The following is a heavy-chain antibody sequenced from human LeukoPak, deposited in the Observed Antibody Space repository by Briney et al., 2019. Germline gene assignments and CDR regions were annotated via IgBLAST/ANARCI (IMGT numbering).Heavy chain of an antibody. V-gene: IGHV3-9*01. J-gene: IGHJ4*02. D-gene: IGHD4-17*01. Sequence: GGSLRLSCAASGFNFDDYAMQWVRQVPGKGLEWVSGISGNRASLGYADSVKGRFTISRDNAKNSLYLQMNSLRVEDTALYYCANDETTWVTTPNYWGRGTLVTVSS. CDR1: GFNFDDYA. CDR3: ANDETTWVTTPNY. CDR2: ISGNRASL.